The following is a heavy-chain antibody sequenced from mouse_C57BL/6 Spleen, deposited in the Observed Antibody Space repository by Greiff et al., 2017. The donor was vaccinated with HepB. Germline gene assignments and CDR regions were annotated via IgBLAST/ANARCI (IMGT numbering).Heavy chain of an antibody. CDR1: GFTFSDYG. Sequence: EVMLVESGGGLVKPGGSLKLSCAASGFTFSDYGMHWVRQAPEKGLEWVAYISSGSSTIYYADTVKGRFTISRDNAKNTLFLQMTSLRSEDTAMYYCARDYGSSYGRWFAYWGQGTLVTVSA. D-gene: IGHD1-1*01. J-gene: IGHJ3*01. CDR2: ISSGSSTI. CDR3: ARDYGSSYGRWFAY. V-gene: IGHV5-17*01.